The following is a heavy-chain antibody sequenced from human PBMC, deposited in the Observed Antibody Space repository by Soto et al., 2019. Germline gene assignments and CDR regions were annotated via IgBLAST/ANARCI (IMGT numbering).Heavy chain of an antibody. CDR2: IYYSGST. D-gene: IGHD2-2*01. CDR1: GGSISSGGYY. J-gene: IGHJ6*02. V-gene: IGHV4-31*03. Sequence: LALTCTVSGGSISSGGYYWSWIRQHPGKGLEWIGYIYYSGSTYYNPSLKSRVTISVDTSKNQFSLKLSSVTAADTAVYYCARDRLTGGCSSTSCYPYYYYGMDVWRQGTTVTVSS. CDR3: ARDRLTGGCSSTSCYPYYYYGMDV.